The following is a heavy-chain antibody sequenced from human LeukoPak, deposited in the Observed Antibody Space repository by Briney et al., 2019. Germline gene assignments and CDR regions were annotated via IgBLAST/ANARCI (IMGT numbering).Heavy chain of an antibody. CDR1: GGSISSSSYX. Sequence: SETLSLTCTVSGGSISSSSYXXGWIRQPPGKTXEWIGSIYYGGSTYYSPSLKSRVTISVDTSKNQFFLKLNSVTAADTAVYYCATPYSSGWHPFDHWGQGTLVTVSS. CDR2: IYYGGST. V-gene: IGHV4-39*01. D-gene: IGHD6-19*01. J-gene: IGHJ4*02. CDR3: ATPYSSGWHPFDH.